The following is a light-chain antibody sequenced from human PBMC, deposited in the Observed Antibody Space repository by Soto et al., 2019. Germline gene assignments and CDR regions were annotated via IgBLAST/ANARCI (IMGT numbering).Light chain of an antibody. Sequence: QSVLTQPASVSGSPGQSITISCTGTSSDVGSYNLVSWYQQHPGKAPKLMIFEVSKRPSGVSNRFSGSKSGNTASLTISGLQAEDEADYYCCSYAGSSTPYPFGTGTKVTVL. J-gene: IGLJ1*01. V-gene: IGLV2-23*02. CDR3: CSYAGSSTPYP. CDR1: SSDVGSYNL. CDR2: EVS.